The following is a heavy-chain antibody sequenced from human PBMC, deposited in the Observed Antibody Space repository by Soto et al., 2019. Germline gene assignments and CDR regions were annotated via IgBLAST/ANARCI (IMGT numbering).Heavy chain of an antibody. CDR1: GYTFTTYG. D-gene: IGHD6-13*01. CDR3: ARALGGIAAAGTHYYYMDV. J-gene: IGHJ6*03. V-gene: IGHV1-18*01. CDR2: ISAYNGNT. Sequence: ASVKASCKASGYTFTTYGISWVRQAPGQGHEWMGWISAYNGNTNYAQKLQGRVTMTTDTSTSTAYMELRSLRSDDTAVYYCARALGGIAAAGTHYYYMDVWGKGTTVTVSS.